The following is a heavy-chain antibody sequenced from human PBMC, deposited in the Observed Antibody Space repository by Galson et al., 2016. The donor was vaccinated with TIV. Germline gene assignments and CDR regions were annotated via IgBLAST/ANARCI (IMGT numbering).Heavy chain of an antibody. Sequence: SLRLSCAASGFTFSSYDMFWVRQAPGKGLEWVAFITYDGSDKNYADSVKGRFTVSRDNSENTVFLQMNNLRSDDTAVYYCARPASLGYFDWLPPDSWGQGTLVTVSS. CDR1: GFTFSSYD. J-gene: IGHJ4*02. CDR3: ARPASLGYFDWLPPDS. V-gene: IGHV3-30*04. D-gene: IGHD3-9*01. CDR2: ITYDGSDK.